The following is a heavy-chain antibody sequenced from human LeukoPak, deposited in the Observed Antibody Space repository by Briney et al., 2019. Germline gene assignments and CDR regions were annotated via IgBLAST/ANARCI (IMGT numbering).Heavy chain of an antibody. J-gene: IGHJ4*02. Sequence: SETLSLTCTVSGGSINSYWSWMRQPAGKGLEWIGRISGSGSTTYNPSLKSRLSISIDTSKNQFSLRLTSVTAADTAVYYCARQTGSGLFILPGGQGTLVTVSS. CDR3: ARQTGSGLFILP. CDR2: ISGSGST. V-gene: IGHV4-4*07. CDR1: GGSINSY. D-gene: IGHD3/OR15-3a*01.